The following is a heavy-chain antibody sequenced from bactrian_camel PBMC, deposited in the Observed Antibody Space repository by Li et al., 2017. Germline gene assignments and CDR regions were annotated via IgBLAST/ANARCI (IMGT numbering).Heavy chain of an antibody. V-gene: IGHV3S53*01. CDR3: AADRSRMTTMQTLGFTPRY. CDR2: IASGGRA. J-gene: IGHJ4*01. Sequence: HVQLVESGGGSVQAGGSLRVSCAASGSNYSTNCMAWFRQAPGKEREWDVLTIASGGRAAYADSVNGRFTISRDNTKNTLYLQLNSLEPEDTAMYYCAADRSRMTTMQTLGFTPRYWGQGTQVTVS. D-gene: IGHD3*01. CDR1: GSNYSTNC.